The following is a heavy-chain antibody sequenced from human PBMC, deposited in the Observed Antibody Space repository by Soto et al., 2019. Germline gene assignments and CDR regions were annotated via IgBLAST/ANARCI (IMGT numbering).Heavy chain of an antibody. Sequence: QLQLQESGSGLVKPSQTLSLTCAVSGGSISSGGYSWSWIRQPPGKGLEWIGYIYHSGSTYYNPSLKIRVTISLATSNTQFSLKLSSVTAAHTAVYFCASAQVVPSQHWCQGTLVTVSS. D-gene: IGHD6-13*01. CDR2: IYHSGST. J-gene: IGHJ4*02. CDR3: ASAQVVPSQH. V-gene: IGHV4-30-2*01. CDR1: GGSISSGGYS.